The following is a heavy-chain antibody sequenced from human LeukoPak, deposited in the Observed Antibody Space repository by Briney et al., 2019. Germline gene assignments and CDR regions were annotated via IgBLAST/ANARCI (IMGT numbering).Heavy chain of an antibody. CDR3: ARPKGERYSSSWPPDY. CDR1: GYSFTSYW. J-gene: IGHJ4*02. Sequence: GESLKSSCKGSGYSFTSYWIGWVRQMPGKDLEWMGIFYPCDSDTRYSPSFQGHVTISADKSISTAYQQWSSLKASDTAMYYCARPKGERYSSSWPPDYWGQGTLVTVSS. V-gene: IGHV5-51*01. CDR2: FYPCDSDT. D-gene: IGHD6-13*01.